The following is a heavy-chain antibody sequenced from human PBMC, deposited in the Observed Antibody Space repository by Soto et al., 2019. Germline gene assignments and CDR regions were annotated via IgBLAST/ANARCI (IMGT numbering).Heavy chain of an antibody. D-gene: IGHD3-10*01. J-gene: IGHJ5*02. CDR3: ARQLWFGELGWFDP. V-gene: IGHV4-39*01. Sequence: SETLSLTCTVSGGSISSSSYYWGWIRQPPGKGLEWIGSIYYSGSTYYNPSLKNRVNKSVDTSKNQFSLKLSSVTAADTAVYYCARQLWFGELGWFDPWGQGTLVTVS. CDR1: GGSISSSSYY. CDR2: IYYSGST.